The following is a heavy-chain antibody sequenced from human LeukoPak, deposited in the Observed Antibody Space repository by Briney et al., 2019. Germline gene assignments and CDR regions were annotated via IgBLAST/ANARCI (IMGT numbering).Heavy chain of an antibody. V-gene: IGHV4-39*01. CDR3: ARHSRSAYSGYENAFDI. Sequence: PSETLSLACTVSGDSISSSSYYWDWIRQPPGKGLDWIGNVYYSTNTYYNPSLKSRVTISVDTSKNQFSLKLSSVTAADTAIYYCARHSRSAYSGYENAFDIWGQGTVVTVSS. J-gene: IGHJ3*02. D-gene: IGHD5-12*01. CDR1: GDSISSSSYY. CDR2: VYYSTNT.